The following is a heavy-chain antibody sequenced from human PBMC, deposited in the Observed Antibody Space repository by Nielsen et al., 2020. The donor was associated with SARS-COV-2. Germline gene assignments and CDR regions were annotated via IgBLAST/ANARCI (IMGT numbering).Heavy chain of an antibody. CDR2: INPNSGGT. J-gene: IGHJ5*02. CDR3: ARLRRYGSGSYYKGNWFDP. V-gene: IGHV1-2*04. D-gene: IGHD3-10*01. CDR1: GYTFTNYD. Sequence: ASVKVSCKASGYTFTNYDIKWVRQAPGQGLEWMGWINPNSGGTNYAQKFQGWVTMTRDTSISTAYMELSRLRSDDTAVYYCARLRRYGSGSYYKGNWFDPWGQGTLVTVSS.